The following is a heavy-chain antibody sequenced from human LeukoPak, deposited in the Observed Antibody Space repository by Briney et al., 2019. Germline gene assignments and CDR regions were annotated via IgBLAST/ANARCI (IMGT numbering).Heavy chain of an antibody. V-gene: IGHV3-11*01. CDR2: ISSSGSTI. Sequence: PGGSLILSCAASGFTFSYYYMSWIRQAPGKGLEWVSYISSSGSTIYYADSVKGRFTISRDNAKNSLYLQMNSLRAEDTAVYYCARRDSGYDSFDYWGQGTLVTVSS. CDR1: GFTFSYYY. CDR3: ARRDSGYDSFDY. J-gene: IGHJ4*02. D-gene: IGHD5-12*01.